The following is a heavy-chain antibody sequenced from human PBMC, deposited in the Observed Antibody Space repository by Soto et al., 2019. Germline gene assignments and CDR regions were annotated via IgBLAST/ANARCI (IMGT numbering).Heavy chain of an antibody. CDR3: ATSLCTSSSCYKFDY. CDR1: GGSISSGGYY. Sequence: SETLSLTCTVSGGSISSGGYYWSWIRQHPGKGLEYIGYIYYTGSTYYNPSLYSRVTISMDTSKNQFSLKLNSVTAADSAVYYCATSLCTSSSCYKFDYWGQGTLVTVSS. V-gene: IGHV4-31*03. CDR2: IYYTGST. D-gene: IGHD2-2*02. J-gene: IGHJ4*02.